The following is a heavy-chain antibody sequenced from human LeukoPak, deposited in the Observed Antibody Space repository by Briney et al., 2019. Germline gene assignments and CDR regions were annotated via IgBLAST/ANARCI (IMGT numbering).Heavy chain of an antibody. CDR1: GYTFTHYA. CDR2: INTNTGNP. J-gene: IGHJ3*02. Sequence: GASVKVSCKASGYTFTHYAMNWVRQAPGQGLEWMGWINTNTGNPTYAQGFTGRFVFSLDTSVSTAYLQISSLKAEDTAVYYCVRGILEGVPWIQLWSAFDIWGQGTMVTVSS. D-gene: IGHD5-18*01. CDR3: VRGILEGVPWIQLWSAFDI. V-gene: IGHV7-4-1*02.